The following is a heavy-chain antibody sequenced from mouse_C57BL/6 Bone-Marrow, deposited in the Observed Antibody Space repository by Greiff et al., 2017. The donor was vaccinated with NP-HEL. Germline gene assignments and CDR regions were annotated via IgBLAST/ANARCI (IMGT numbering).Heavy chain of an antibody. Sequence: QVQLQQPGAELVKPGASVKLSCKASGYTFTSYWMQWVKQRPGQGLEWIGEIDPSDSYTNYNQKFKGKATLTVDTSSSTAYMQLSSLTSEDSAVYYCAKLYGSSYEFAYWGQGTLVTVSA. V-gene: IGHV1-50*01. D-gene: IGHD1-1*01. J-gene: IGHJ3*01. CDR2: IDPSDSYT. CDR3: AKLYGSSYEFAY. CDR1: GYTFTSYW.